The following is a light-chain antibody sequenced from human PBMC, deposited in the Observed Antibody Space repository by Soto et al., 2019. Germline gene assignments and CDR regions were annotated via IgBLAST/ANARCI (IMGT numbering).Light chain of an antibody. Sequence: SSELTQPPSVSVAPGKSASITCGGDGVGSESLHGYQQKPGQDPVLVIYDDSDRPSGLPERFSRSNSWNTATVTIRRVEAEDEAEYYCQLWDSGSDHSVFGGGTQLTVL. CDR3: QLWDSGSDHSV. V-gene: IGLV3-21*04. J-gene: IGLJ3*02. CDR2: DDS. CDR1: GVGSES.